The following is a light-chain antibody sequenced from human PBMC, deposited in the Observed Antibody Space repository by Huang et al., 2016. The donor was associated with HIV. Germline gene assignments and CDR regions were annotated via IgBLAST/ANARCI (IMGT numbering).Light chain of an antibody. CDR2: SVS. J-gene: IGKJ4*01. Sequence: DLQMTQSPSSLSASVGDRVTITCRASQSLNNYLNWYQHKPGKAPKLLIHSVSTLQSGVPPRFSGSVSGTEFTLTISSLQPEDFGTYYCQQTFSVPLTFGGGTKVEIK. CDR3: QQTFSVPLT. V-gene: IGKV1-39*01. CDR1: QSLNNY.